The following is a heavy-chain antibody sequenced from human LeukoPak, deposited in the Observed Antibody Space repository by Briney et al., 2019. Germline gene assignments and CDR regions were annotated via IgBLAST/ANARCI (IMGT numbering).Heavy chain of an antibody. D-gene: IGHD3-10*01. Sequence: SETLSLTCAVYGGSFRGYYWSWIRQPRGKGLEWIGEINHSGSTNYNPSLKSRVTISVDTSKNQFSLKLSSVTAADTAVYYCARVLVYYGSGRSGGYYYMDVWGKGTTVTVSS. CDR1: GGSFRGYY. CDR2: INHSGST. V-gene: IGHV4-34*01. CDR3: ARVLVYYGSGRSGGYYYMDV. J-gene: IGHJ6*03.